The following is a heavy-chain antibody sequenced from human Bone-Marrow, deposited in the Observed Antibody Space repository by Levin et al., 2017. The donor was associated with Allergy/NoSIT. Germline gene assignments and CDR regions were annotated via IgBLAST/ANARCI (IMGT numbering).Heavy chain of an antibody. CDR1: GFTFSSYE. Sequence: GGSLRLSCAASGFTFSSYEMNWVRQAPGKGLEWVSYISSTGSTIYYADSVKGRFTISRDNAKNSLYLQMNSLRAEDTAVYYCARDRTSYFYDTGAYRKDAFDIWGQGTMVTVSS. V-gene: IGHV3-48*03. J-gene: IGHJ3*02. D-gene: IGHD3-22*01. CDR3: ARDRTSYFYDTGAYRKDAFDI. CDR2: ISSTGSTI.